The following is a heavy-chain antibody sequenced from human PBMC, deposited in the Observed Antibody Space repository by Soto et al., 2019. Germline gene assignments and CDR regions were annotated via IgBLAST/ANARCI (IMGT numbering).Heavy chain of an antibody. J-gene: IGHJ6*02. CDR2: IYYSGST. V-gene: IGHV4-31*03. D-gene: IGHD2-2*01. CDR3: VRDDCRRSSCPIGRHYYHYGMDV. CDR1: GGSINSGDHY. Sequence: PSETLSLTCTVSGGSINSGDHYWTWIRQLPGKGLEWIGYIYYSGSTYYNPSLKSRVTMSVDTSKKQFSLILNSVTAADTAVYYCVRDDCRRSSCPIGRHYYHYGMDVWGQGTPVTVSS.